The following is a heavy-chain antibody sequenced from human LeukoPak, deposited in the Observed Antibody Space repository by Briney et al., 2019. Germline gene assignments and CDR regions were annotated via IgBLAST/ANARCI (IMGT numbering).Heavy chain of an antibody. CDR2: IYGAGDI. CDR3: ARHRGDGAIRWYFDL. CDR1: GFTVSNDY. V-gene: IGHV3-53*01. J-gene: IGHJ2*01. D-gene: IGHD2-21*01. Sequence: GGSLLLSCAASGFTVSNDYMSWVRQAPGRGLEWVSVIYGAGDIYYADSVKGRFIISRDKSKNTLFLQMNSLRVADTAVYYCARHRGDGAIRWYFDLWGRGTLVTVSS.